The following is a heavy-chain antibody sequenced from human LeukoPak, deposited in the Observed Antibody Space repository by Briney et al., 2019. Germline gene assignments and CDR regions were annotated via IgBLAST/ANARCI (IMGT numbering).Heavy chain of an antibody. D-gene: IGHD3-22*01. J-gene: IGHJ4*02. CDR2: IYCSGST. V-gene: IGHV4-39*01. Sequence: SETLSLTCTVSGGSISSSSYYWGWIRQPPGKGLEWIGSIYCSGSTYYNPSLKSRVTISVDTSKNQFSLKLSSVTAADTAVYYCARLLRPLDYYDSSGYYSFDYWGQGTLVTVSS. CDR3: ARLLRPLDYYDSSGYYSFDY. CDR1: GGSISSSSYY.